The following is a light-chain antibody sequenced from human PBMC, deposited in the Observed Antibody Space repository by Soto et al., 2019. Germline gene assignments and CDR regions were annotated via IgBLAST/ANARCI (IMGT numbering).Light chain of an antibody. V-gene: IGLV2-8*01. CDR3: SSYAGSSNV. J-gene: IGLJ1*01. CDR2: EVN. CDR1: SSDVGGYNY. Sequence: QSVLTQPPSASGSPGQSVAISCTGTSSDVGGYNYVSWYQQHPGKAPKLTIYEVNKRPSGVPDRFSGSKSGNTASPTVSGLQAEDEADYYCSSYAGSSNVFGTGTKVTVL.